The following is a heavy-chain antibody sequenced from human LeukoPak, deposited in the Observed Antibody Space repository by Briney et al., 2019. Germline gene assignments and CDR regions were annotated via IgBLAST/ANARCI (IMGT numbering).Heavy chain of an antibody. V-gene: IGHV3-7*04. Sequence: GGSLRLSCEASAFAFSSNWMSWVRQAPGKGLEWVASIKEDGSETYYVDSVKGRFTISRDNAKNSLYLQMSSLRAEDTAVYYCARDLHPRYYLPDYWGQGTLVTVSS. J-gene: IGHJ4*02. CDR2: IKEDGSET. CDR3: ARDLHPRYYLPDY. CDR1: AFAFSSNW. D-gene: IGHD1-26*01.